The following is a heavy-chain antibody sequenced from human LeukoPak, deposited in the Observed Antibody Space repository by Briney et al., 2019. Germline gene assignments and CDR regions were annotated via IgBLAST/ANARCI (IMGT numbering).Heavy chain of an antibody. J-gene: IGHJ5*02. D-gene: IGHD3-22*01. CDR2: IYYSGST. CDR1: GGSISSYY. CDR3: ARAHNYYDSSGYSGNWFDP. Sequence: SETLSLTCTVSGGSISSYYWSWIRQPPGKGLEWIGYIYYSGSTNYNPSLKSRVTISVDTSKNQFSLKLSSVTAADTAVYYCARAHNYYDSSGYSGNWFDPRGQGTLVTVSS. V-gene: IGHV4-59*01.